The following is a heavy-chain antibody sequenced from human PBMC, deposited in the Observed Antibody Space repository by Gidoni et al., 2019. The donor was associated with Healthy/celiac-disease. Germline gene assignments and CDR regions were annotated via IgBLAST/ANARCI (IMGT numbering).Heavy chain of an antibody. CDR3: AKDIQDYDSSGYYYAPSGYFDY. CDR1: GFTFRSYG. V-gene: IGHV3-30*18. Sequence: QVQLVESGGGVVQPGRSLRLSCAASGFTFRSYGMHWVRQAPGKGLEWGAVISYDGSNKYYADSVKGRFTISRDNSKNTLYLQMNSLRAEDTAVYYCAKDIQDYDSSGYYYAPSGYFDYWGQGTLVTVSS. J-gene: IGHJ4*02. D-gene: IGHD3-22*01. CDR2: ISYDGSNK.